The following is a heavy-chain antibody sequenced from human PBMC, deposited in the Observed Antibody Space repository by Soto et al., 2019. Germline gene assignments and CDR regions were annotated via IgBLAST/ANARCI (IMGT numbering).Heavy chain of an antibody. Sequence: PGGSLRLSCAASGFTFSTSWMHWVRQAPGKGLVWVSRMNSDESSTSYADSVKGRFTISRENANNTLYLQMNMLRAEATAVYYCASMTRDGYNLKYCQYWGQGTLVTVSS. CDR1: GFTFSTSW. CDR2: MNSDESST. V-gene: IGHV3-74*01. D-gene: IGHD5-12*01. CDR3: ASMTRDGYNLKYCQY. J-gene: IGHJ1*01.